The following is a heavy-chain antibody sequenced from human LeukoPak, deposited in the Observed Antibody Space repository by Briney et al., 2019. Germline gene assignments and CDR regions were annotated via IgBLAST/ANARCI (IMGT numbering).Heavy chain of an antibody. J-gene: IGHJ4*02. CDR2: IYSGGSK. CDR1: GFTVSSNY. D-gene: IGHD6-19*01. CDR3: ARVIIAVAGTRFFDY. V-gene: IGHV3-66*01. Sequence: GGSLRLSCAASGFTVSSNYIRWGRQAPARVPGWVSGIYSGGSKNYANYVKGRFTTSRDNSKNTLYLKMNSLTAEDTAVYYCARVIIAVAGTRFFDYWGQGPLVTVSS.